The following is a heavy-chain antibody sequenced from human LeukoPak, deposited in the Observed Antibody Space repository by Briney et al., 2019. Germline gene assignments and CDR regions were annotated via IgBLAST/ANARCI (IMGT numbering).Heavy chain of an antibody. D-gene: IGHD3-10*01. CDR1: GYTFTSYG. CDR3: ATLLTYYYGSGSWAFDY. J-gene: IGHJ4*02. Sequence: ASVKVSCKASGYTFTSYGISWVRQAPGQGLEWMGWISAYNGNTNYAQKLQGRVTMTTDTSTSTAYMELRSLRSDDTAVYYCATLLTYYYGSGSWAFDYWGQGTLVTVSS. CDR2: ISAYNGNT. V-gene: IGHV1-18*01.